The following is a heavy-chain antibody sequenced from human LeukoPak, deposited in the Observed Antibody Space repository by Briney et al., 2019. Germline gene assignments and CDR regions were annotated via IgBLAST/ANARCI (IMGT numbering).Heavy chain of an antibody. D-gene: IGHD5-24*01. V-gene: IGHV4-39*01. J-gene: IGHJ5*02. Sequence: SETLSLTCSVSGDSISRPNYYWGWIRQPPGKGLEWIGSIYYSGSTYYNPSLKSRVTISVDTSKNQFSLKLTSVTAADTAVYYCARHPSGRMWLQQGGWFDPWGQGTLVTVSS. CDR1: GDSISRPNYY. CDR3: ARHPSGRMWLQQGGWFDP. CDR2: IYYSGST.